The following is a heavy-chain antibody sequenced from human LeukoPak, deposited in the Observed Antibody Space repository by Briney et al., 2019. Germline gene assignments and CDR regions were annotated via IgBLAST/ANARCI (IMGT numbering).Heavy chain of an antibody. Sequence: ASVKVSCKASGYTFTSYYMHWVRQAPGPGLEWMGIINPSGGSTSYAQKFQGRVTMTRDMSTCTVYMELRSLRSEDTAVYYCARDSGVDRVIKDYWGQGTLVTVSS. CDR3: ARDSGVDRVIKDY. CDR2: INPSGGST. V-gene: IGHV1-46*01. D-gene: IGHD3-10*01. J-gene: IGHJ4*02. CDR1: GYTFTSYY.